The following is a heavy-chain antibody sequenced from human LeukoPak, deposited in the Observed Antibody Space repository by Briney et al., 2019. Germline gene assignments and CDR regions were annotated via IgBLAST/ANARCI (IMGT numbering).Heavy chain of an antibody. CDR2: MNPNSGNT. CDR1: GYTFTGYY. J-gene: IGHJ4*02. D-gene: IGHD6-19*01. V-gene: IGHV1-8*02. CDR3: ARGRVAAVAGEDDY. Sequence: ASVKVSCKASGYTFTGYYMHWVRQATGQGLEWMGWMNPNSGNTGYAQKFQGRVTMTRNTSISTAYMELSSLRSEDTAVYYCARGRVAAVAGEDDYWGQGTLVTVSS.